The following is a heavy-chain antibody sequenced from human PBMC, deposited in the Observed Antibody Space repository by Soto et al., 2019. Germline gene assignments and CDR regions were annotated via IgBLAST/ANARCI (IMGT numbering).Heavy chain of an antibody. CDR3: ARDAPPADY. J-gene: IGHJ4*02. CDR1: GYTFTSYA. CDR2: IRAYNGNT. V-gene: IGHV1-18*01. Sequence: QVQLVQSGAEVKKPGASVKVSCKASGYTFTSYAISWVRQAPGQGLEWMGWIRAYNGNTNYAQKLQGRVTMTTDTSKSTAYMERRSLRSDDTAVDDCARDAPPADYWGQGTLVTVSS.